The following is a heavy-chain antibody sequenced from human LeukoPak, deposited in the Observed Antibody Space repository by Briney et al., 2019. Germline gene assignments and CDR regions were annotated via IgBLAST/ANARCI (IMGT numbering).Heavy chain of an antibody. Sequence: ASVKVSCKASGYTFITYDINWVRQATGQGLEWMGWISAYNGNTNYAQKLQGRVTMTTDTSTSTAYMELRSLRSDDTAVYYCARVGYYDFWSGYYKYNWFDPWGQGTLVTVSS. CDR3: ARVGYYDFWSGYYKYNWFDP. D-gene: IGHD3-3*01. CDR2: ISAYNGNT. V-gene: IGHV1-18*01. J-gene: IGHJ5*02. CDR1: GYTFITYD.